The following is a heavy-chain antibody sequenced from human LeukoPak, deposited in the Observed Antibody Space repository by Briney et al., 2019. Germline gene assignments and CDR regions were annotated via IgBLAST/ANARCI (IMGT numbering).Heavy chain of an antibody. CDR3: ARDFGQHYDFWSGYSPGYYYYGMDV. CDR2: ISYDGSNK. Sequence: PGGSLRLSCAASGFTFSSYGMHWVRQAPGKGLEWVAVISYDGSNKYYADSVKGRFTISRDNSKNTLYLQMNSLRAEDTAVYYCARDFGQHYDFWSGYSPGYYYYGMDVWGQGTTVTVSS. V-gene: IGHV3-30*03. J-gene: IGHJ6*02. CDR1: GFTFSSYG. D-gene: IGHD3-3*01.